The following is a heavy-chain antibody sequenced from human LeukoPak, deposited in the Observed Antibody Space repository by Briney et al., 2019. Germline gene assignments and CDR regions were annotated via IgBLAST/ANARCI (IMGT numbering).Heavy chain of an antibody. CDR3: TTDNDGSGSSRTVYYFDY. CDR1: GFTFSNAW. Sequence: GGSLRLSCAASGFTFSNAWMSWVRQAPGKGLEWVGRIKSKTDGGTTDYAAPVEGRLTISRDDSKNTLYLQMNSLKTEDTAVYYCTTDNDGSGSSRTVYYFDYWGQGTLVTVSS. D-gene: IGHD3-10*01. J-gene: IGHJ4*02. V-gene: IGHV3-15*01. CDR2: IKSKTDGGTT.